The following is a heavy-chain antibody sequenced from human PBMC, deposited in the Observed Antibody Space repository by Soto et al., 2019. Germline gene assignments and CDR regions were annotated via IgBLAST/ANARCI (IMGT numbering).Heavy chain of an antibody. D-gene: IGHD6-13*01. Sequence: ASVKVSCKASGYTFTSYAMHWVRQAPGQRLEWMGWINAGNGNTKYSQKFQGRVTITRDTSASTAYMELSSLRSEDTAVYYCARFASSSWYDYYYGMDGWGKGTTVTVAS. V-gene: IGHV1-3*01. CDR2: INAGNGNT. J-gene: IGHJ6*04. CDR1: GYTFTSYA. CDR3: ARFASSSWYDYYYGMDG.